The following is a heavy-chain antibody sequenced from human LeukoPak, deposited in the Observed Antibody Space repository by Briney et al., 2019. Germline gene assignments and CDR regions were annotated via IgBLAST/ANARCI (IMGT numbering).Heavy chain of an antibody. CDR1: GYTFTAQY. CDR3: ASYPRSIPTPPFDY. D-gene: IGHD2-21*01. Sequence: GASVKVSCKASGYTFTAQYMHWVRQAPGQGLEWMGWINPNNGDTKCAQSFLGRVTMTRDTSTTTAYMELSSLRSDDTAVYFCASYPRSIPTPPFDYWGQGTLVTVSS. CDR2: INPNNGDT. V-gene: IGHV1-2*02. J-gene: IGHJ4*02.